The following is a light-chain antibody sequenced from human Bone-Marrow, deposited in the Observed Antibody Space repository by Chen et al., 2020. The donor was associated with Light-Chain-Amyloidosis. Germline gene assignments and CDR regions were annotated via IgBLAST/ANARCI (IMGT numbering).Light chain of an antibody. V-gene: IGLV3-1*01. CDR3: QVWDDRTVV. CDR2: QDT. CDR1: DLGDKY. J-gene: IGLJ2*01. Sequence: SYELTQPPSVSLFPGQTANITCSGKDLGDKYVCWFQQRPGQSPVLLIYQDTKRPSGILGRFSGTNSGSTATLTVSGTQAMDEADYFCQVWDDRTVVFGGGTKLTVL.